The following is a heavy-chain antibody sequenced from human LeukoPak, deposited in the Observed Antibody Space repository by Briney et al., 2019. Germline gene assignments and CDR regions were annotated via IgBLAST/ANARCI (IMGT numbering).Heavy chain of an antibody. V-gene: IGHV4-39*01. CDR1: GGSISSSSYY. D-gene: IGHD3-22*01. CDR3: ARLGYCDSSGYYCFDY. Sequence: SETLSLTCTVSGGSISSSSYYWGWIRQPPGKGLEWIGSIYYSGSTYYNPSLKSRVTISVDTSKNQFSLKLSSVTAADTAVYYCARLGYCDSSGYYCFDYWGQGTLVTVSS. CDR2: IYYSGST. J-gene: IGHJ4*02.